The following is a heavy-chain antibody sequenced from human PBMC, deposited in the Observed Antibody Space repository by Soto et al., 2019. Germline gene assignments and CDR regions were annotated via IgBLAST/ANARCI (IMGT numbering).Heavy chain of an antibody. CDR3: ARDCSSTSCYAYP. CDR1: GGTFSSYT. V-gene: IGHV1-69*08. D-gene: IGHD2-2*01. CDR2: IIPILGIA. J-gene: IGHJ5*02. Sequence: QVQLVQSGADVKKPGSSVKVSCKASGGTFSSYTISWVRQAPGQGLEWMGRIIPILGIANYAQKFQGRVTITAGKSTSTAYMELSSLRSEDTAVYYCARDCSSTSCYAYPWGQGTLVTVSS.